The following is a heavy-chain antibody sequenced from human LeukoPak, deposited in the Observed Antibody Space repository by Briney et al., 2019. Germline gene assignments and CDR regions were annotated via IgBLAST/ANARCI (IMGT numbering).Heavy chain of an antibody. Sequence: PGGSLRLSCAASGFTFSSYWMSWVRQAPGKGLEWVANIKQDGSEKYYVDSVKGRFTTSRDSAKNSLYLQMNSLRAEDTAVYYCASSEATVVTPGPWGQGTLVTVSS. V-gene: IGHV3-7*01. D-gene: IGHD4-23*01. CDR2: IKQDGSEK. CDR1: GFTFSSYW. CDR3: ASSEATVVTPGP. J-gene: IGHJ5*02.